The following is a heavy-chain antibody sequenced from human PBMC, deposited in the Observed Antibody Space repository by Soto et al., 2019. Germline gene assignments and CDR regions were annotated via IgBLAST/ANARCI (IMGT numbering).Heavy chain of an antibody. D-gene: IGHD2-2*01. J-gene: IGHJ6*02. Sequence: SETLSLTCTVSGGSISSYYWSWIRQPPGKGLEWIGYIYYSGSTNYNPSLKSRVTISVDTSKNQFSLKLSSVTAADTAVYYCARSMGYCSSTSCYHSQYYYYGMDVWGQGTTVTVSS. CDR1: GGSISSYY. CDR2: IYYSGST. V-gene: IGHV4-59*01. CDR3: ARSMGYCSSTSCYHSQYYYYGMDV.